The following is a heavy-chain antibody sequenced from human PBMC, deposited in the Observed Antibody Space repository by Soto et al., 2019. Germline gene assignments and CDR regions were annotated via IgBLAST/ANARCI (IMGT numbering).Heavy chain of an antibody. CDR3: ATTAAATFYYYYYYMDV. V-gene: IGHV3-23*01. Sequence: EVQLLESGGGLVQPGGSLRLSCAASGFTFSSYAMSWVRQAPGKGLEWVSAISGSGGSTYYADSVKGRFTISRDNSKNTVYLQMNSLRAEDTAVYYCATTAAATFYYYYYYMDVWGKGTTVTVSS. D-gene: IGHD6-13*01. CDR2: ISGSGGST. CDR1: GFTFSSYA. J-gene: IGHJ6*03.